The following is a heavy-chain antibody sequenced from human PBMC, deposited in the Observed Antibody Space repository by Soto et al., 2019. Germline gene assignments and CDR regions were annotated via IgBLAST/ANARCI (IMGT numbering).Heavy chain of an antibody. CDR2: INPNSGGT. CDR3: ARGPVLTGYHYYFDY. CDR1: GYTFTGYY. D-gene: IGHD3-9*01. J-gene: IGHJ4*02. Sequence: ASVKVSCKASGYTFTGYYMHWVRQAPGQGLEWMGWINPNSGGTNYAQKFQGWVTMTRDTSISTAYMELSRLRSDDTAVYYCARGPVLTGYHYYFDYWGQGTLVTVSS. V-gene: IGHV1-2*04.